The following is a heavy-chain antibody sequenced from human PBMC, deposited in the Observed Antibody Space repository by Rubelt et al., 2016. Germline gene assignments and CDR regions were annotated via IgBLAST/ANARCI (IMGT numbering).Heavy chain of an antibody. V-gene: IGHV3-33*01. Sequence: GESGGGVVQPGRSLRLSCAASGFTFSSYGMHWVRQAPGKGLEWVAVIWYDGSNKYYADSVKGRFTISRDNSKNTLYLQMNSLRAEDTAVYYCARDGDYCSGGSCYRKFTDYWGQGTLVTVSS. CDR1: GFTFSSYG. CDR3: ARDGDYCSGGSCYRKFTDY. J-gene: IGHJ4*02. D-gene: IGHD2-15*01. CDR2: IWYDGSNK.